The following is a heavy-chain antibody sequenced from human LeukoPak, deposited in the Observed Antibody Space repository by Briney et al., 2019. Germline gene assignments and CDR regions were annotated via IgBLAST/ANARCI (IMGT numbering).Heavy chain of an antibody. Sequence: GRSLRLSCSASGFIFSNFAMHWVRQTPGTGLEYVSAVSRPGGTPSSADSVKGRFTISRDNSKNTLYLKRSRLRAEDTAVYYCVKDRDSGYDSPDSWGQGILVTVSS. V-gene: IGHV3-64D*06. D-gene: IGHD5-12*01. J-gene: IGHJ4*02. CDR1: GFIFSNFA. CDR2: VSRPGGTP. CDR3: VKDRDSGYDSPDS.